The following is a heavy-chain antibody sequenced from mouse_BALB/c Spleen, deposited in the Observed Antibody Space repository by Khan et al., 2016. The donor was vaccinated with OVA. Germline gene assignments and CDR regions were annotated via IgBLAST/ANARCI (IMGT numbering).Heavy chain of an antibody. CDR3: TGPAYDGDYDY. Sequence: QVQLQQSGPEVVRPGVSVKISCKGSGYTFTDYAMHWVKQSHAKSLEWIGLISTYSGNTNYKQKFKGQATMTVDKSSSTAYMELARLTSEDSAIYYCTGPAYDGDYDYWGQGTTLTVSS. CDR2: ISTYSGNT. V-gene: IGHV1S137*01. CDR1: GYTFTDYA. J-gene: IGHJ2*01. D-gene: IGHD2-3*01.